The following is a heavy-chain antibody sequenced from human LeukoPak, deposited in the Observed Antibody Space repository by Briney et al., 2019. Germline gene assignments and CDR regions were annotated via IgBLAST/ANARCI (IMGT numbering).Heavy chain of an antibody. CDR3: ARNPLYRDSSGYYYVPYYYGMDV. D-gene: IGHD3-22*01. V-gene: IGHV4-39*01. CDR1: GGSISSSSYY. Sequence: PSETLSLTCTVSGGSISSSSYYWGWIRQPPGKGLEWIGSIYYSGSTYYNPSLKSRVAISVDTSKNQFSLKLSSVTAADTAVYYCARNPLYRDSSGYYYVPYYYGMDVWGQGTTVTVSS. J-gene: IGHJ6*02. CDR2: IYYSGST.